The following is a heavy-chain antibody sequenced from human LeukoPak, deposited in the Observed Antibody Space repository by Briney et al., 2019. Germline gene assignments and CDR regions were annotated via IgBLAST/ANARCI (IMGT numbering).Heavy chain of an antibody. V-gene: IGHV1-69*13. Sequence: SVKVSCKASGGTFSSYAISWVRQAPGQGLEWTGGIIPIFGTANYAQKFQGRVTITADESTSTAYMELSSLRSEDTAVYYCASIKPAYYYDSSGYGDAFDIWGQGTMVTVSS. CDR2: IIPIFGTA. J-gene: IGHJ3*02. CDR3: ASIKPAYYYDSSGYGDAFDI. D-gene: IGHD3-22*01. CDR1: GGTFSSYA.